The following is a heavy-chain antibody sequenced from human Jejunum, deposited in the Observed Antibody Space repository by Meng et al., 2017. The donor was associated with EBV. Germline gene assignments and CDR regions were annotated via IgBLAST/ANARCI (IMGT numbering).Heavy chain of an antibody. D-gene: IGHD4-23*01. J-gene: IGHJ4*02. CDR1: GFSFSIYG. V-gene: IGHV3-23*04. CDR3: AKSLFGGNTV. Sequence: ELLVGAGGGLVQPVGSLRLSCAASGFSFSIYGSGWVRQAPGKGLECVSGISGNSITTSYADSVKGRFTISRDNSKNTVFLQMNSLRAEDTAIYYCAKSLFGGNTVWGQGTLVTVSS. CDR2: ISGNSITT.